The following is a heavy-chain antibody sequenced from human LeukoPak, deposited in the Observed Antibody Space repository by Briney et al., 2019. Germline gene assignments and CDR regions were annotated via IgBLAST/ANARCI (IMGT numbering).Heavy chain of an antibody. V-gene: IGHV3-23*01. D-gene: IGHD4-23*01. CDR2: ISGSGDIT. CDR3: AKDRWSPGDC. Sequence: SGGSLRLSCAASGFIFTSYAMTWVRQAPGKGLEWVSTISGSGDITYYADSVKGRFTISRDNSKDTLYLQMNSLRAEDTAMYFCAKDRWSPGDCWGQGTLVTVSS. CDR1: GFIFTSYA. J-gene: IGHJ4*02.